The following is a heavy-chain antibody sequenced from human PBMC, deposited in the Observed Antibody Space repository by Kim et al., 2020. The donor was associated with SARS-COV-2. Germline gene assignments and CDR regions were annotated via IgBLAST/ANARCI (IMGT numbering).Heavy chain of an antibody. J-gene: IGHJ4*02. V-gene: IGHV3-43*02. CDR3: AKDIYCRAGTCYSAFDF. CDR2: ISGDGGST. D-gene: IGHD2-15*01. Sequence: GGSLRLSCAASGFKFDDYAVLWVRQAPRKGLELVSLISGDGGSTLYADSVKGRFTISRDNSRNSLYLQMNSLRTEDTAVYYCAKDIYCRAGTCYSAFDFWGQGTLVTVSS. CDR1: GFKFDDYA.